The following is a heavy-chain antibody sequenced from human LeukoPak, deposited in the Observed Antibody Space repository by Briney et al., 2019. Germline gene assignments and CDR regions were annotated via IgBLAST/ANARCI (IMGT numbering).Heavy chain of an antibody. V-gene: IGHV1-18*01. CDR1: GYTFTSYG. Sequence: ASVKVSFKASGYTFTSYGISWVRQAPGQGREWMGWISAYNGNTNYAQKLQGRVTMTTDTSTSTAYMELRSLRAEDTAVYYCARDWGSDFWSGYLGWGQGTLVTVSS. CDR2: ISAYNGNT. CDR3: ARDWGSDFWSGYLG. D-gene: IGHD3-3*01. J-gene: IGHJ4*02.